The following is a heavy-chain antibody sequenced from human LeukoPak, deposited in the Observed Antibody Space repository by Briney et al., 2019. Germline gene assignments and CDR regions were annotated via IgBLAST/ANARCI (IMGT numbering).Heavy chain of an antibody. CDR2: ISYDGSNK. V-gene: IGHV3-30*18. CDR3: AKDSEMNYDFWSGYYNWFDP. J-gene: IGHJ5*02. CDR1: GFTFSSYG. D-gene: IGHD3-3*01. Sequence: PGGSLRLSCAASGFTFSSYGMHRVRQAPGKGLEGVAVISYDGSNKYYADSVKGRFTISRDNSKNTLYLQMNSLRAEDTAVYYCAKDSEMNYDFWSGYYNWFDPWGQGTLVTVSS.